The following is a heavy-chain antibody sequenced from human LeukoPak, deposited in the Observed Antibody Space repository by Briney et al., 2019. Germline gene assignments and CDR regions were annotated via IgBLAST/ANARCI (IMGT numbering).Heavy chain of an antibody. J-gene: IGHJ4*02. CDR2: ISDNGINT. CDR1: GFTFSSCA. V-gene: IGHV3-23*01. D-gene: IGHD1-26*01. Sequence: GGSLRLSCAASGFTFSSCAMSWVRQAPGKGLEWVSAISDNGINTWHVDSVKGRFTISRDNSKNSLYLQMNSQRAEDTAVYYCTKELRMVGFTKGFDYWGQGILVTVSS. CDR3: TKELRMVGFTKGFDY.